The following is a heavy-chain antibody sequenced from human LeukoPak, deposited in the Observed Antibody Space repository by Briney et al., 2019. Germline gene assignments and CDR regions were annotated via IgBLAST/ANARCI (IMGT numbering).Heavy chain of an antibody. V-gene: IGHV3-7*01. CDR3: ARAGVFATTRHFDF. CDR2: IHQHGTEK. CDR1: GFTISGYW. D-gene: IGHD3-10*01. J-gene: IGHJ4*02. Sequence: PGGSLRLSCAGSGFTISGYWMAWVRQAPGEGLEWVANIHQHGTEKYYVGSVKGRFTVSRDNAKNSLFLQMNSLRTEDTAVYYYARAGVFATTRHFDFWGQGTLVTVSS.